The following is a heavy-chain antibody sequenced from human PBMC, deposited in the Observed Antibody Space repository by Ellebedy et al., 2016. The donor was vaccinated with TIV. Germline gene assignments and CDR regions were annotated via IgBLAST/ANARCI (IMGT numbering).Heavy chain of an antibody. D-gene: IGHD1-26*01. CDR2: IYSGGST. Sequence: GESLKISCAASGFTVSSNYMSWVRQAPGKGLEWVSVIYSGGSTYYADSVKGRFTISRDNSKNTLYLQMNSLRAEDTAVYYCARDGGIVGALGAFDIWGQGTMVTVSS. CDR3: ARDGGIVGALGAFDI. J-gene: IGHJ3*02. V-gene: IGHV3-53*01. CDR1: GFTVSSNY.